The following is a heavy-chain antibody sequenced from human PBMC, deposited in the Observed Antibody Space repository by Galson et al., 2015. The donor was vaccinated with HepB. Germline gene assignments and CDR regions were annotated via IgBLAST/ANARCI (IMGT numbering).Heavy chain of an antibody. CDR1: GGSISSCY. D-gene: IGHD2-15*01. J-gene: IGHJ4*02. CDR3: ARLTRVYCSGGSCPTDLDY. CDR2: IYYSGST. V-gene: IGHV4-59*08. Sequence: SETLSLTCTVSGGSISSCYWSWIRQPPGKGLEWIGYIYYSGSTNYNPSLKSRVTISVDTSKNQFSLKLSSVTAADTAVYYCARLTRVYCSGGSCPTDLDYWGQGTLVTVSS.